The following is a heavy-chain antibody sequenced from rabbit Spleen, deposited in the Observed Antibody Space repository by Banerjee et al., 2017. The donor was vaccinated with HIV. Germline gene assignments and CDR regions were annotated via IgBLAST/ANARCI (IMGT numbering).Heavy chain of an antibody. Sequence: VESGGDLVKPGASLTFTCTASGVSFNFNNYMCWVRQAPGKGLEWIACIYVGSGGGTKYASWAKGRFPISKTSSTTVTLQMTSLTAADTATYFCARETNSGWGVVSFYFNLWGPGTLVTVS. CDR1: GVSFNFNNY. CDR2: IYVGSGGGT. D-gene: IGHD4-1*01. J-gene: IGHJ4*01. CDR3: ARETNSGWGVVSFYFNL. V-gene: IGHV1S40*01.